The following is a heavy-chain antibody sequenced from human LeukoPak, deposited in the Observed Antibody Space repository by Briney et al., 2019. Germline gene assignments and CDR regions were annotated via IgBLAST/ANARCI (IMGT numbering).Heavy chain of an antibody. V-gene: IGHV4-59*01. CDR2: IYYSGST. CDR3: ARDRSSELDY. CDR1: GGSISGYY. J-gene: IGHJ4*02. Sequence: PSETLSLTCTVSGGSISGYYWSWIRQPPGKGLEWIGYIYYSGSTNYNPSLKSRVTISVDTSKNQISLKLSSVTAADTAVYYCARDRSSELDYWGQGTLVTVSS. D-gene: IGHD1-26*01.